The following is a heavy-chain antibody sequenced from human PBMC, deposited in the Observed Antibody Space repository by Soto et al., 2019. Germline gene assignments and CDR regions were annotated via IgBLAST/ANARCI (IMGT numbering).Heavy chain of an antibody. Sequence: QVQLQQWGAGLLKPSETLSLTCAVYGDALRDYYWSWVRQPPGKGLEWVGEIHPFGTTHYNPSLSSRVSMPRDRAKNQFSPEMSPGTRGGRAMFSLTRGIKQNKIGWGGQGTLVPVPP. CDR2: IHPFGTT. CDR3: TRGIKQNKIGW. V-gene: IGHV4-34*01. J-gene: IGHJ4*02. CDR1: GDALRDYY. D-gene: IGHD6-19*01.